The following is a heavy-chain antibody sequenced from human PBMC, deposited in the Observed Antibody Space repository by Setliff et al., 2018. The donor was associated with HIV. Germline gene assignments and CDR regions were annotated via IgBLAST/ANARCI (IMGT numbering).Heavy chain of an antibody. CDR3: VRGGSWGII. CDR1: GGSFSGYY. D-gene: IGHD3-16*01. V-gene: IGHV4-34*01. J-gene: IGHJ3*02. Sequence: PSETLSLTCTVYGGSFSGYYWSWIRQPPGKGLEWIGSMHHSGGTYYNPSLKTRVTISLDTSKNQFSLNLSSVTAADTAVYYCVRGGSWGIIWGQGTVVTVSS. CDR2: MHHSGGT.